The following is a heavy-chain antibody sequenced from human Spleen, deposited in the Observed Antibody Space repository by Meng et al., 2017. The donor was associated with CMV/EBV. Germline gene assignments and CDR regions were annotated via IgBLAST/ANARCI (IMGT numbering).Heavy chain of an antibody. V-gene: IGHV3-9*01. CDR2: ITSNSGSV. D-gene: IGHD6-13*01. Sequence: SLKISCAASGFSFDDFAMHWVRQVPGKGLEWVSGITSNSGSVDYADSVKGRFSISRDNTKNSLYLQMNSLRPEDSALYYCTKDRGGNIWFNFDYWGRGTLVTVSS. CDR1: GFSFDDFA. CDR3: TKDRGGNIWFNFDY. J-gene: IGHJ4*02.